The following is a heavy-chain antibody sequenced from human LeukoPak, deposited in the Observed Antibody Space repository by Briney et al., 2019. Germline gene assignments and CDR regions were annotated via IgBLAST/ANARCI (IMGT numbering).Heavy chain of an antibody. Sequence: GSLRLSCAASGVTFSTYAMSWIRQPPGKGLEWIREINHSGSTNYNPSLKSRVTISVDTSKNQFSLKLSSVTAADTAVYYCARVRYLNYIRFDPWGQGTLVTVSS. CDR3: ARVRYLNYIRFDP. CDR2: INHSGST. J-gene: IGHJ5*02. V-gene: IGHV4-34*01. D-gene: IGHD3-9*01. CDR1: GVTFSTYA.